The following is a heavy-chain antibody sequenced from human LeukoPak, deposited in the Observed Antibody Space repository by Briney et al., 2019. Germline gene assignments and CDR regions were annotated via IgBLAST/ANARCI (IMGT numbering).Heavy chain of an antibody. J-gene: IGHJ4*02. V-gene: IGHV1-18*01. Sequence: ASVKVSCKASGYTFTSYGISWVRRAPGQGLEWMGWISAHDGTTNYALKLQDRVTMTTDTSTSTAYMELRGLRSDDTAVYYCARRSTLYSSGWFYFDYWGQGTLVTVSS. CDR3: ARRSTLYSSGWFYFDY. CDR1: GYTFTSYG. CDR2: ISAHDGTT. D-gene: IGHD6-19*01.